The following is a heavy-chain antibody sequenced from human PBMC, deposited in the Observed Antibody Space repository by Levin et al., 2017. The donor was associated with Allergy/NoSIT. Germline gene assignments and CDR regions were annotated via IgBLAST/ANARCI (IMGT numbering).Heavy chain of an antibody. D-gene: IGHD3-22*01. CDR1: GFTFSTYN. Sequence: PGGSLRLSCVVSGFTFSTYNTNWVRQAPGKGLEWVSSITNSGDYMDYADSVKGRFTISRDNAKNSLYLQMDSLRVEDTAVYYCARYPDSSGYYYWGQGTLVTVSS. CDR2: ITNSGDYM. CDR3: ARYPDSSGYYY. V-gene: IGHV3-21*01. J-gene: IGHJ4*02.